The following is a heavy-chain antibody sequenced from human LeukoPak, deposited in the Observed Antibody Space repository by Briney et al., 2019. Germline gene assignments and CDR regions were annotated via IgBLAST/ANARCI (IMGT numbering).Heavy chain of an antibody. CDR3: AKEHPGGILTGYYSR. CDR1: GFTFDDYA. V-gene: IGHV3-43*02. D-gene: IGHD3-9*01. Sequence: GGSLRLSCSASGFTFDDYAMHWVRQAPGKGLEWVSLISGDGGSTYYADSVKGRFTISRDNSKNSLYLQMNSLRTEDTALYYCAKEHPGGILTGYYSRWGQGTLVTVSS. CDR2: ISGDGGST. J-gene: IGHJ4*02.